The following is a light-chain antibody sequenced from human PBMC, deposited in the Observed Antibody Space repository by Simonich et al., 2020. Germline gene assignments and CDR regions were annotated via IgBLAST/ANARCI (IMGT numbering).Light chain of an antibody. CDR3: QQYYSTPRT. CDR2: WAS. Sequence: TINCKSSQSVLYSSNNKNYLAWYQKKPGQPPKLLIYWASTRESGVPDRFSGSGSGTDLTLTISSLQAEDVAVYYCQQYYSTPRTFGQGTKVEIK. CDR1: QSVLYSSNNKNY. J-gene: IGKJ1*01. V-gene: IGKV4-1*01.